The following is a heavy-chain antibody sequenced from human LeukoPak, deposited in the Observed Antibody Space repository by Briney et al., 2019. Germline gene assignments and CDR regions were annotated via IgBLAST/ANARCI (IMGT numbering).Heavy chain of an antibody. V-gene: IGHV3-53*01. CDR2: IYSGGNT. D-gene: IGHD5-24*01. Sequence: GGSLRLSCAASGFTVSSNYMSWVRQAPGKGLEWVSVIYSGGNTYYADSVKGRFTISRDNAKNTLYLQMNSLRAEDTAVYYCARVPRRDGYNFNYWGQGTLVTVSS. CDR1: GFTVSSNY. CDR3: ARVPRRDGYNFNY. J-gene: IGHJ4*02.